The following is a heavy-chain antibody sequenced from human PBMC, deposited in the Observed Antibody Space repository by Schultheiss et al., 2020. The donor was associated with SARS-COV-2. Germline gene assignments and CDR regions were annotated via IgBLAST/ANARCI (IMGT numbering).Heavy chain of an antibody. Sequence: SETLSLTCTVSGGSISSGGYSWSWIRQPPGKGLEWIGYIYHSGSTYYNPSLKSRVTISVDRSKNQFSLKLSSVTAADTAVYYCARVPLAGTTLVSVKDAFDIWGQGTMVTVSS. CDR3: ARVPLAGTTLVSVKDAFDI. CDR1: GGSISSGGYS. D-gene: IGHD1-7*01. CDR2: IYHSGST. J-gene: IGHJ3*02. V-gene: IGHV4-30-2*01.